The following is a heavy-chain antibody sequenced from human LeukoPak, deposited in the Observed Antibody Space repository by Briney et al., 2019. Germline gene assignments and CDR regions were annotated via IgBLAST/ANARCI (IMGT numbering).Heavy chain of an antibody. D-gene: IGHD2-15*01. V-gene: IGHV3-21*01. CDR1: GGTFSSYS. J-gene: IGHJ4*02. CDR3: ARGGLNDY. Sequence: NPGGSLRLSCAVSGGTFSSYSMNWVRQAPGKGLEWVSSISSSSSYIYYADSVKGRFTISRDNAQNSLYLQMNSLRTEDTAVYYCARGGLNDYWGQGTLVTVSS. CDR2: ISSSSSYI.